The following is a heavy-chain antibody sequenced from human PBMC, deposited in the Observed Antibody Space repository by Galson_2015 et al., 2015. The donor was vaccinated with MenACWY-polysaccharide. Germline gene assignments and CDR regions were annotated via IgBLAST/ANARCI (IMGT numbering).Heavy chain of an antibody. Sequence: SETLSLTCAVYGGSFSGYYWSWIRQSPGKGLEWIGEISDSGRSKYRPSLESRVTISLDTSKKQFSLSLSSVTAADTAVYYCARYGQLPEEGWWFDPWGQGTLVTVSS. CDR2: ISDSGRS. D-gene: IGHD1-1*01. V-gene: IGHV4-34*01. CDR1: GGSFSGYY. CDR3: ARYGQLPEEGWWFDP. J-gene: IGHJ5*02.